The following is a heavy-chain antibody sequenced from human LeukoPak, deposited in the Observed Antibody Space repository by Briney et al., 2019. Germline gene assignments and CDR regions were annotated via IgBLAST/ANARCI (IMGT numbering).Heavy chain of an antibody. CDR3: ARNQWLAFDY. V-gene: IGHV4-39*07. D-gene: IGHD6-19*01. Sequence: SETLSLTCTVSGGSISSTSYYWGWIRQPPGKGLEWIASIYYSGSTYYNPSLKSRVTISVDTSKNQFSLKLSSVTAADTAVYYCARNQWLAFDYWGQGTLVTVSS. J-gene: IGHJ4*02. CDR1: GGSISSTSYY. CDR2: IYYSGST.